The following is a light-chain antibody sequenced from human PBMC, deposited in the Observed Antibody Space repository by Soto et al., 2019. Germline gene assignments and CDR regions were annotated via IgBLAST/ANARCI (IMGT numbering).Light chain of an antibody. CDR3: GTWDSSLSAFV. CDR2: ENN. Sequence: QSVLTQPPSVSAAPGQKVTISCSGSSFNIGNNYVSWYQQLPGTAPKLLIYENNKRPSGILDRFSGSKSGTSATLGITGLQTGDEAVYYCGTWDSSLSAFVFGTGTKLTVL. CDR1: SFNIGNNY. J-gene: IGLJ1*01. V-gene: IGLV1-51*02.